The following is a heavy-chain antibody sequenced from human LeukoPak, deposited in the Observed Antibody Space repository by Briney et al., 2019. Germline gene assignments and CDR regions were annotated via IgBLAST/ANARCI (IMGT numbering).Heavy chain of an antibody. CDR3: ARVGGSGSYYDY. CDR1: GGSISSYY. J-gene: IGHJ4*02. Sequence: PSETLSLTCTVSGGSISSYYWSWIRQPPGKGLEWIGYIYYSGSTNYNPSLKGRVTISVDTSKNQFSLKLSSVTAADTAVYYCARVGGSGSYYDYWGQGTLVTVSS. V-gene: IGHV4-59*01. D-gene: IGHD3-10*01. CDR2: IYYSGST.